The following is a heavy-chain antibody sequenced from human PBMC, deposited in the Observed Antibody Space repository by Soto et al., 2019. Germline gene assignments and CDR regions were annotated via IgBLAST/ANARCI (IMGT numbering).Heavy chain of an antibody. CDR1: GGTFSSYA. V-gene: IGHV1-69*01. J-gene: IGHJ6*02. Sequence: QVQLVQSGAEVKKPGSSVKVSCKASGGTFSSYAISWVRQAPGQGLEWMGGIIPIFGTANYAQKFQGRVTNTADESTSTAYMELSSLTAEDTAVYYCASSRYDGSGSYHYYYYGMDVWGQGTTVTVTS. D-gene: IGHD3-10*01. CDR2: IIPIFGTA. CDR3: ASSRYDGSGSYHYYYYGMDV.